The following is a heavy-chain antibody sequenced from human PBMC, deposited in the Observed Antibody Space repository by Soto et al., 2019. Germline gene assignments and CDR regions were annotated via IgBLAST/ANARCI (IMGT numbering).Heavy chain of an antibody. Sequence: QVQLVQSGAEVKKPGALVKLSCRTSGYTFTHYYIHWVRQAPGQGLEWLGIINPASGSTNYAQDFQGRVTLTMDTSTTTVYMDLSGLRAEDTAIFSCARDLAAGDHWGQGTLVTVSS. CDR1: GYTFTHYY. J-gene: IGHJ4*02. V-gene: IGHV1-46*01. D-gene: IGHD6-13*01. CDR3: ARDLAAGDH. CDR2: INPASGST.